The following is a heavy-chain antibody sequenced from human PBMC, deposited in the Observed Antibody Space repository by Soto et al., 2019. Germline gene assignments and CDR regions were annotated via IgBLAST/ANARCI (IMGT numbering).Heavy chain of an antibody. CDR2: IYYSGST. J-gene: IGHJ4*02. Sequence: QVQLQESGPGLVKPSQTLSLTCTVSGGSISSGDYYWSWIRQPPGKGLEWIGYIYYSGSTYYNPSLKSRVTISVDTSKNQFSLKLSSVTAADTAVYYCARGLKLRFLEWPYYFDYWGQGTLVTVSS. CDR1: GGSISSGDYY. V-gene: IGHV4-30-4*01. D-gene: IGHD3-3*01. CDR3: ARGLKLRFLEWPYYFDY.